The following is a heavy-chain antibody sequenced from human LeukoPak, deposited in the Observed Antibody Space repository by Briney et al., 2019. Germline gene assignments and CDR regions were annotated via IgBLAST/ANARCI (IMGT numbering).Heavy chain of an antibody. Sequence: GGSLRLSCAASGFTFSRHAMSWVRQAPGKGLEWVSTTGLNSVNTLCAESVQGRFSISRDNSKNTLDLQMDNLRVDDTAVYYCAKGDDIGKHPTRAYYFDTWGQGTLVAVSS. CDR2: TGLNSVNT. V-gene: IGHV3-23*01. CDR3: AKGDDIGKHPTRAYYFDT. D-gene: IGHD5-24*01. J-gene: IGHJ4*02. CDR1: GFTFSRHA.